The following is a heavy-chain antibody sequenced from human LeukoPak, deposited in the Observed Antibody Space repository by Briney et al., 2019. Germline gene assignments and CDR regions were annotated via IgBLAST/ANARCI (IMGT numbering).Heavy chain of an antibody. J-gene: IGHJ4*02. CDR2: FYSSGST. V-gene: IGHV4-61*02. D-gene: IGHD6-19*01. CDR1: GGSISSNSYY. Sequence: PSETLSFTCTVSGGSISSNSYYWSWIRQPAGKGLECIGRFYSSGSTNYNPSLKSRATISIDTSKNQLSLKLTSVTAADTAVYFCARGRLRSSGFYGFDYWGQGILVTVSS. CDR3: ARGRLRSSGFYGFDY.